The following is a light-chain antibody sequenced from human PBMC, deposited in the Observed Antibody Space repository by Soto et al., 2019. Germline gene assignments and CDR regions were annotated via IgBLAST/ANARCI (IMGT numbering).Light chain of an antibody. CDR3: QQYNNWWT. J-gene: IGKJ1*01. Sequence: EIVMTQSPATLSVSPGERATLSCRASQSVSSNLAWYQQKPGQAPRLLIYGASTRATGIPARFSGSRSGREFPLPISSLQSEDFAVYYCQQYNNWWTFGQGTKVEMK. CDR1: QSVSSN. CDR2: GAS. V-gene: IGKV3-15*01.